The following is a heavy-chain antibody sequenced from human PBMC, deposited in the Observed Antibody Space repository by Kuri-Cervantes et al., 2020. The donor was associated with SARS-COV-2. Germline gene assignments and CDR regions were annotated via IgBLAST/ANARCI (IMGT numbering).Heavy chain of an antibody. V-gene: IGHV4-39*01. CDR2: IYYSGVT. Sequence: SETLSLTCTVSGGSIISSDYYWAWVRQSPGKGLEWIGPIYYSGVTYYSPSLKSRVTISVDASKNQFSLNLRSVTVADTGVYYCATHPKELRIVVVNWFDPWGPGTLVTVSS. J-gene: IGHJ5*02. D-gene: IGHD3-22*01. CDR1: GGSIISSDYY. CDR3: ATHPKELRIVVVNWFDP.